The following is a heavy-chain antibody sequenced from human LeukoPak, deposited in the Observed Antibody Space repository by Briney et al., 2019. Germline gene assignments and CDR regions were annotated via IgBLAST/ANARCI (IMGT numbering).Heavy chain of an antibody. D-gene: IGHD6-6*01. V-gene: IGHV1-18*01. Sequence: GASVNVSCEASGYTFTSYGISWVRQAPGQGLEWMGWISAYNGNTNYAQKLQGRVTMTTDTSTSTAYMELRSLRSDDTAVYYCARDWAARHLFDYWGQGTLVTVSS. CDR3: ARDWAARHLFDY. CDR2: ISAYNGNT. J-gene: IGHJ4*02. CDR1: GYTFTSYG.